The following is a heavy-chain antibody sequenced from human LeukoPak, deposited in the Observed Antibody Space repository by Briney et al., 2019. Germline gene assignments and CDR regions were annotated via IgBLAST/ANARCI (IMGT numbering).Heavy chain of an antibody. CDR3: ARVRLGESSIADY. Sequence: PGGSLRLSCAAAGFTFSSYNMNWVRQAPGKGLGWVSYISSSSSTIYYADSVKGRFTISRDNAKNSLYLQMNSLRAEDTGVYYCARVRLGESSIADYWGQGALVTVSS. V-gene: IGHV3-48*01. CDR1: GFTFSSYN. CDR2: ISSSSSTI. D-gene: IGHD3-16*01. J-gene: IGHJ4*02.